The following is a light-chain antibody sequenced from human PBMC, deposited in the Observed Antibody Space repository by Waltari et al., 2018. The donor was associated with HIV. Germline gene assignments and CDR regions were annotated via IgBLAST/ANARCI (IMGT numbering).Light chain of an antibody. Sequence: EIVMTPSPATLSVTPGDRATLSCRASQSVGTNLGWYQKKPGQAPRLLIYGASTRAPGIPANFSGSGSGTEFSLTIGSLQPEDLAVYYCQQYNGWPRTFGQGTKVEIK. CDR1: QSVGTN. CDR3: QQYNGWPRT. J-gene: IGKJ1*01. V-gene: IGKV3-15*01. CDR2: GAS.